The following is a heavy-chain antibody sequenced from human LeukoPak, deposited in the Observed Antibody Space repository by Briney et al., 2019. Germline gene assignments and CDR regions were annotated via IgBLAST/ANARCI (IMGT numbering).Heavy chain of an antibody. Sequence: GGSLRLSCVGSGFTFSSYSMNWVRQAPGKGLEWVSSISSSSSYIYYADSVKGRFTISRDNSQNTLFLQMNSLRAEDTAVYYCASWPGAWYGEDYWGQGTRVTVSS. J-gene: IGHJ4*02. CDR3: ASWPGAWYGEDY. CDR1: GFTFSSYS. CDR2: ISSSSSYI. D-gene: IGHD3-10*01. V-gene: IGHV3-21*04.